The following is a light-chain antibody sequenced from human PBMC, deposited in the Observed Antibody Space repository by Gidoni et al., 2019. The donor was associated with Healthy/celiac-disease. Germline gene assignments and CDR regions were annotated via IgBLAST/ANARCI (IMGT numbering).Light chain of an antibody. V-gene: IGKV1-9*01. Sequence: IQLTQSPSSLSASVGDRVTITCRASPGISSYLAWYQQKPGKAPKLLIYAASTLQSGVPSRFSGSGSGTDFTLTISSLQPEDFATYYCQQLNSYVFTFGPGTKVDIK. CDR2: AAS. CDR3: QQLNSYVFT. J-gene: IGKJ3*01. CDR1: PGISSY.